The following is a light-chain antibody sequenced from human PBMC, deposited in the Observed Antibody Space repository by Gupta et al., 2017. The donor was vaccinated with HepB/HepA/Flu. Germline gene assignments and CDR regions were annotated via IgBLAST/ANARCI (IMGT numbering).Light chain of an antibody. Sequence: HSALTQPSSVSGSPAHPITVSCTRSSSDIGFYNYVSWYQQHPGKAPKLLNYDVTNRPAGVSNRFSASKSGITASLTISGLQPEDAALYYCTSFAGSNSYVFGPGTKVTVL. V-gene: IGLV2-14*03. J-gene: IGLJ1*01. CDR1: SSDIGFYNY. CDR3: TSFAGSNSYV. CDR2: DVT.